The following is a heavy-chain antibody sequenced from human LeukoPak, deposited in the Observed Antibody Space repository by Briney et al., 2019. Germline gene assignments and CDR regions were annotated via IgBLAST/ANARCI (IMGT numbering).Heavy chain of an antibody. CDR2: IYTSGSA. D-gene: IGHD5-24*01. CDR3: ARDDREMATITGVGWFDP. V-gene: IGHV4-61*02. J-gene: IGHJ5*02. Sequence: PSETLSLTCTVSGGSIRSGSYYWSWIRQPAGKGLEWIGRIYTSGSANYSPSLKSRVTISVDTSKNQFSLKLSSVTAADTAVYYCARDDREMATITGVGWFDPWGQGTLVTVSS. CDR1: GGSIRSGSYY.